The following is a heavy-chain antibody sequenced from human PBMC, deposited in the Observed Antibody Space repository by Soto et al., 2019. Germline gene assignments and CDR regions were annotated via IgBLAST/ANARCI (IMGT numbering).Heavy chain of an antibody. CDR3: ARGAAMVDY. CDR1: GGSFSGYY. V-gene: IGHV4-34*01. D-gene: IGHD6-25*01. J-gene: IGHJ4*02. CDR2: INHSGST. Sequence: SETLSLTCAVYGGSFSGYYWSWIRQPPGKGLEWIGEINHSGSTNYNPSLKSRVTISVDTSKNQFSLKLSSVTAADTAVYYCARGAAMVDYWGQGTLVTVSS.